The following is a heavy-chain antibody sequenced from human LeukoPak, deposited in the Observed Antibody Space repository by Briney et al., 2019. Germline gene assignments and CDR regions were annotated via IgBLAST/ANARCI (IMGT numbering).Heavy chain of an antibody. CDR3: ARVPPSGHISA. CDR2: IKQDGGEN. CDR1: GFTSSSYW. J-gene: IGHJ5*02. D-gene: IGHD6-19*01. Sequence: PGGSLRLSCAASGFTSSSYWMTWVRHAPGKGLEWGASIKQDGGENHYVVSVKGRFTISRDNAKNSLFLQVNSLRAEDTAMYYCARVPPSGHISAWGQGTLVTVSS. V-gene: IGHV3-7*04.